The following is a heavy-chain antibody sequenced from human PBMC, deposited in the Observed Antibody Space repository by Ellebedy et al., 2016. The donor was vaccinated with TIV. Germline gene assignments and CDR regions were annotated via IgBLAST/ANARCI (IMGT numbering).Heavy chain of an antibody. V-gene: IGHV1-8*02. D-gene: IGHD5-18*01. CDR1: GYTFTNYF. CDR2: MNPNSGNT. J-gene: IGHJ4*02. Sequence: ASVKVSXXASGYTFTNYFIHWVRQATGQGLEWMGWMNPNSGNTGYAQKFQGRVTMTRNTSISTAYMELSSLRSEDTAVYYCARDYQPGYSLDYWGQGTLVTVSS. CDR3: ARDYQPGYSLDY.